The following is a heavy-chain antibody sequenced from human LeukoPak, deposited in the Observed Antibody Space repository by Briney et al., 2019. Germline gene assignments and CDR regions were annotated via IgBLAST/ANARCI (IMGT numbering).Heavy chain of an antibody. CDR2: INHSGST. CDR1: GGSFSGYY. V-gene: IGHV4-34*01. D-gene: IGHD6-6*01. CDR3: AREYSSSSYTDF. J-gene: IGHJ4*02. Sequence: SETLSLTCAVYGGSFSGYYWSWIRQPPGKGLEWIGEINHSGSTNYNPSLKSRVTISVDTSKNQFSLNLSSVTAADTAIYYCAREYSSSSYTDFWGRGILVTVSS.